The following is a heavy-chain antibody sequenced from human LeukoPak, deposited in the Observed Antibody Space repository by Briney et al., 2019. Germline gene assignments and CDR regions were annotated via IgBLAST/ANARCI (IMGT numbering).Heavy chain of an antibody. CDR2: ISLDGYKK. V-gene: IGHV3-30*18. J-gene: IGHJ4*02. CDR3: AKDVGFWSNSKANNFIDY. D-gene: IGHD3-3*01. CDR1: TFTFNTYG. Sequence: PGRYLRLYCVASTFTFNTYGMHWLGPGPGKGLEGGAVISLDGYKKSYTDSVKGRFTVSRDNSKNTLYLQMNSLRAEYAAVYFWAKDVGFWSNSKANNFIDYWGQGTLVTVSS.